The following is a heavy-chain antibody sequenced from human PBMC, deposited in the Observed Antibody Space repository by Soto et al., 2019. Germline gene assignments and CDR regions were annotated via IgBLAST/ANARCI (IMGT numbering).Heavy chain of an antibody. CDR1: GYSFHTYA. CDR2: ISGYNGNT. V-gene: IGHV1-18*01. D-gene: IGHD4-17*01. CDR3: ARDRLREDYGMDV. J-gene: IGHJ6*02. Sequence: GASVKVSCKASGYSFHTYAISWVRQAPGQGLEWVGWISGYNGNTNYAQKLQGRVTMTTDTSTSTAYMELRSLRSDDTAVYYCARDRLREDYGMDVWGQGTTVTVSS.